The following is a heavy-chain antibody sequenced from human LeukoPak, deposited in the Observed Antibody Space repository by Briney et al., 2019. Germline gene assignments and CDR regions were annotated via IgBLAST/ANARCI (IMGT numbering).Heavy chain of an antibody. J-gene: IGHJ4*02. D-gene: IGHD3-3*01. Sequence: GGSLRLSCAASGFTFSSYAMHWVRQAPGKGLEWVAVISYDGSNKYYADSVKGRFTFSRDNSKNTLYLQMNSLRAEDTAVYYCARGPYYDFWSGYGLSGYWGQGTLVTVSS. CDR3: ARGPYYDFWSGYGLSGY. V-gene: IGHV3-30-3*01. CDR1: GFTFSSYA. CDR2: ISYDGSNK.